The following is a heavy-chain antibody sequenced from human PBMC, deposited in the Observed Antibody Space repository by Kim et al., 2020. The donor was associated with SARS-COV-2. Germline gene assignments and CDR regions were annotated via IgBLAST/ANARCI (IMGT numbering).Heavy chain of an antibody. CDR3: ARGVYHGMDV. Sequence: GGSLRLSCAASGFTFSAYLMHWVRLVPGRGLVWVSLINSDGSITTYADSVKGRFTISRDNAKNTMYLQMNSLRAEDTAVYYCARGVYHGMDVWGQGTTVTVSS. D-gene: IGHD2-8*01. J-gene: IGHJ6*02. CDR1: GFTFSAYL. V-gene: IGHV3-74*01. CDR2: INSDGSIT.